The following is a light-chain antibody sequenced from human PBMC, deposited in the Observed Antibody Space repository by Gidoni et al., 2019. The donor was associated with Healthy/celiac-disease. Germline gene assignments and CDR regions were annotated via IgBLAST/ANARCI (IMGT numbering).Light chain of an antibody. CDR3: QQSYSTPRT. Sequence: IQMTQSPSSLSASVGDRVTITCRASQSFSSYLDWYQQKPGKAPKLLIYAASSLQSGVPSRFSGSGSGTEFTLTISSLQPEDFATYYCQQSYSTPRTFGQGTKVEIK. CDR1: QSFSSY. V-gene: IGKV1-39*01. CDR2: AAS. J-gene: IGKJ1*01.